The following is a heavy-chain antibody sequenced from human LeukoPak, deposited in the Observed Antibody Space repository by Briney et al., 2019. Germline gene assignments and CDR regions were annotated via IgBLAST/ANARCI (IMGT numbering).Heavy chain of an antibody. CDR1: GFTFSRYW. V-gene: IGHV3-7*01. CDR3: ARQRYSDY. CDR2: IKEDGSEN. Sequence: GESLRLSCAASGFTFSRYWMTWVRQAPGKGLEWVANIKEDGSENSYVESVKGRFTISRDSAKNSLYLQLNSLRAEDTAVYFCARQRYSDYWGQGTLVTVSS. D-gene: IGHD1-1*01. J-gene: IGHJ4*02.